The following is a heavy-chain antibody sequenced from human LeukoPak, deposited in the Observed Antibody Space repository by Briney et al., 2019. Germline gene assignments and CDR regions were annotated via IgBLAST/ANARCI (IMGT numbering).Heavy chain of an antibody. CDR1: GGTFSSYA. J-gene: IGHJ6*02. CDR3: AGEPGATEGYYYYGMDV. CDR2: IIPILGIA. V-gene: IGHV1-69*04. D-gene: IGHD1-26*01. Sequence: SVKVSCKASGGTFSSYAISWVRQAPGQGLEWMGRIIPILGIANYAQKFQGRVTITADKSTSTAYMELSSLRSEDTAVYYCAGEPGATEGYYYYGMDVWGQGTTVTVSS.